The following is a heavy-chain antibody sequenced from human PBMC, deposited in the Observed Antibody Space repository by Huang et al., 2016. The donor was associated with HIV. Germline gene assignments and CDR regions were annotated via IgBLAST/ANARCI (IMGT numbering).Heavy chain of an antibody. CDR1: GFTFGNYG. J-gene: IGHJ4*02. Sequence: EVQFVESGGGLVKPGRSLRLSFTASGFTFGNYGMSWFRQAEGKGVGGVGIIRRKDESEKKEYAASVKGRFTISRYDSKSIAYLQMNSLTPEDTAVYYCTRDSVYPNYYDGSGFYFDYWGQGTLVTVSS. CDR2: IRRKDESEKK. D-gene: IGHD3-22*01. V-gene: IGHV3-49*05. CDR3: TRDSVYPNYYDGSGFYFDY.